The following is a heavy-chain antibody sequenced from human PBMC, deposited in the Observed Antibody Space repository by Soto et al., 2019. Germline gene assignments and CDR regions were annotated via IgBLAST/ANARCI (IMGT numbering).Heavy chain of an antibody. CDR2: ISYDGSNK. CDR3: AKDRLRAAAGPSDY. J-gene: IGHJ4*02. CDR1: GFTFSSYG. D-gene: IGHD6-13*01. Sequence: GSLRLSCAASGFTFSSYGMHWVRQAPGKGLEWVAVISYDGSNKYYADSVKGRFTISRDNSKNTLYLQMNSLRAEDTAVYYCAKDRLRAAAGPSDYWGQGTLVTVSS. V-gene: IGHV3-30*18.